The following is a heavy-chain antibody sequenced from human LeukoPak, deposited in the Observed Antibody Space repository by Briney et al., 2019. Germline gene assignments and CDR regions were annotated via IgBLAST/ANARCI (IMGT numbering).Heavy chain of an antibody. CDR3: ARGSRIAVAKGRGTDWFDP. CDR2: INPNSGGT. V-gene: IGHV1-2*06. Sequence: ASVKVSCKASGCTFTGYYMHWVRQAPGQGLEWMGRINPNSGGTNYAQKFQGRVTMTRDTSISTAYMELSRLRSDDTAVYYCARGSRIAVAKGRGTDWFDPWGQGTLVTVSS. CDR1: GCTFTGYY. D-gene: IGHD6-19*01. J-gene: IGHJ5*02.